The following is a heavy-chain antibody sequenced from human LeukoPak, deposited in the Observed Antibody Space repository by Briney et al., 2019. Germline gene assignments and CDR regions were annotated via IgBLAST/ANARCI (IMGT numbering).Heavy chain of an antibody. D-gene: IGHD2-2*01. CDR2: INPSGGST. J-gene: IGHJ5*02. Sequence: ASVKVSCKASGYTFTSYYMHWVRQAPGQGLEWMGIINPSGGSTSYAQKFQGRVTMTRNTSISTAYMELSSLRSEDTAVYYCARGPAAAKFDPWGQGTLVTVSS. CDR1: GYTFTSYY. V-gene: IGHV1-46*01. CDR3: ARGPAAAKFDP.